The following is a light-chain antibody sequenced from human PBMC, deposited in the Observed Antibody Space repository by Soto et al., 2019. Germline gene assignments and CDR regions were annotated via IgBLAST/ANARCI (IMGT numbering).Light chain of an antibody. CDR3: HQYATSSPT. CDR2: GGS. Sequence: DIQMTQSPSTLSASVGDRVTIICRASQSISVYLAWYQQRPREAPKLLIDGGSSLESGVPSRFSGSGSGTEFTLTISSMQPTDFETYYCHQYATSSPTVGQGTKLEI. CDR1: QSISVY. J-gene: IGKJ2*01. V-gene: IGKV1-5*02.